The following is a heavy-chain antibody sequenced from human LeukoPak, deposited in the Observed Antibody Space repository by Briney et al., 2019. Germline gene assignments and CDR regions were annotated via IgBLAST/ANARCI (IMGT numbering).Heavy chain of an antibody. CDR2: INHSGST. CDR3: GRFTKVVGFDY. CDR1: GGSFSGYY. Sequence: SETLSLTCAVYGGSFSGYYWSWIRQPPGKGLEWIGEINHSGSTNYNPSLKSRVTISVDTSKNQSSLKLSSVTAADTAVYYCGRFTKVVGFDYWGQGTLVTVSS. J-gene: IGHJ4*02. V-gene: IGHV4-34*01. D-gene: IGHD4-23*01.